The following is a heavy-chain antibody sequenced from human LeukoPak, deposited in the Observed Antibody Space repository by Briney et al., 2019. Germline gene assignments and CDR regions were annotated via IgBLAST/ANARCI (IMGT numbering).Heavy chain of an antibody. V-gene: IGHV1-2*02. CDR3: ARGEVAIAD. J-gene: IGHJ4*02. Sequence: ASVKVSCKASGYTFTGYYVHWVRQAPGQGPEWMGWINPNSGDTHYAQKFQGRVIMTSDTSISIAYMELSRLTSDDTALYYCARGEVAIADWGQGTLVTVSS. CDR1: GYTFTGYY. D-gene: IGHD2-21*01. CDR2: INPNSGDT.